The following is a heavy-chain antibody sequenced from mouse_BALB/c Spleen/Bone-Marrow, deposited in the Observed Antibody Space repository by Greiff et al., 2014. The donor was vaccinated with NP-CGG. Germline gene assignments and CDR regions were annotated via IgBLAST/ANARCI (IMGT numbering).Heavy chain of an antibody. Sequence: QVQLQQSGAELARPGASVKLSCKASGYTFTSYWMQWVKQRPGQGLEWIGAIYPGDGDTRYTQKFKGKATLTADKSSSTAYMQPSSLASEDSAVYYCASQGDYGYFDDWGPGTTLTVSS. CDR2: IYPGDGDT. V-gene: IGHV1-87*01. CDR1: GYTFTSYW. J-gene: IGHJ2*01. D-gene: IGHD1-1*02. CDR3: ASQGDYGYFDD.